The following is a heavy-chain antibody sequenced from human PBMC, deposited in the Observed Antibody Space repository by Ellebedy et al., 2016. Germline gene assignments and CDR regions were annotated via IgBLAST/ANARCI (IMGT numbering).Heavy chain of an antibody. D-gene: IGHD3-22*01. CDR1: DGSISRGDYY. CDR3: ARVPYYDNSGLRGYWYVDL. J-gene: IGHJ2*01. Sequence: SETLSLXXTVSDGSISRGDYYWSWIRQPPGKGMEWVGYIYHYTGSTGYNPALQNRVTISVDTSKNQFSLSLTSVTAADTAVYYCARVPYYDNSGLRGYWYVDLWGRGTLVTVSS. CDR2: IYHYTGST. V-gene: IGHV4-30-4*01.